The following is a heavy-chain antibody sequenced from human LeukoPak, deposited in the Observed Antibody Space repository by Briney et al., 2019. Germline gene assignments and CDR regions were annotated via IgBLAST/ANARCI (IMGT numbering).Heavy chain of an antibody. Sequence: GTSLRLSCAASGFSFSSFAIHWVRQAPGKGLEWVAVISKDGSDQYYRDSVKDRFTISRDNSKNTLYLQMNSLRAEDTAVYYCAREADYEAFDYWGQGTLVTVSS. J-gene: IGHJ4*02. CDR1: GFSFSSFA. V-gene: IGHV3-30*03. D-gene: IGHD3-22*01. CDR3: AREADYEAFDY. CDR2: ISKDGSDQ.